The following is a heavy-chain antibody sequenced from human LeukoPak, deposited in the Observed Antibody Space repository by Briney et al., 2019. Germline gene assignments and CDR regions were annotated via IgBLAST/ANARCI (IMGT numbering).Heavy chain of an antibody. CDR1: GFTLSSYS. Sequence: GGSLRLSCAASGFTLSSYSMNWVRQAPGKGLEWVSYISSSSSTIYYADSVKGRFTISRDNAKNSLYLQMNSLRAEATAVYYCARDQGVGYDYWGQGTLVTVSS. CDR3: ARDQGVGYDY. CDR2: ISSSSSTI. D-gene: IGHD1-1*01. J-gene: IGHJ4*02. V-gene: IGHV3-48*04.